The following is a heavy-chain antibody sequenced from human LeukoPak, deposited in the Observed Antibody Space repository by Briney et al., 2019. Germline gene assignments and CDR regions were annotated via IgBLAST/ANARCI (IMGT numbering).Heavy chain of an antibody. J-gene: IGHJ4*02. CDR2: INPDGAST. V-gene: IGHV3-74*01. D-gene: IGHD6-19*01. CDR3: ARGTAITAGIDF. Sequence: GGSLRLSCTASGFAFSTYWMFWVRQAPGKGLVWVSQINPDGASTTYGDPAKGRFTDSRDNPKNALHLQMNSLRVDDTAVYYCARGTAITAGIDFWGQGTLVTVSS. CDR1: GFAFSTYW.